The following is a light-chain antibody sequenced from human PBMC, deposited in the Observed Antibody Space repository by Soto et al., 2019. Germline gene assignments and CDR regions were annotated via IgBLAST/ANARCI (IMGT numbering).Light chain of an antibody. CDR2: EVY. Sequence: QSVLTQPPSASGSPGQSVTISCTGTSSDVGGYNFVSWFQQHPDKAPKLMIYEVYKRPSGVPDRFSGSKSGNTASLTVSGLQAEDEADYYCISYAAGNNHLVFDGGTKVTVL. CDR3: ISYAAGNNHLV. V-gene: IGLV2-8*01. CDR1: SSDVGGYNF. J-gene: IGLJ2*01.